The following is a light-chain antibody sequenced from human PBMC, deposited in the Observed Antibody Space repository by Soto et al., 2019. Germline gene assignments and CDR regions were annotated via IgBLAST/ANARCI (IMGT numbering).Light chain of an antibody. CDR3: QQHGTLPST. V-gene: IGKV3-20*01. CDR2: GES. Sequence: VLTQSPGTLSLSPGERATLSCRASQSGNSGYLAWYQQKHRQAPGLLIYGESSRATGIPDKFSGSGSGTDFTLTISRLAPEDFAVYYCQQHGTLPSTFGQGTKLEIK. CDR1: QSGNSGY. J-gene: IGKJ2*01.